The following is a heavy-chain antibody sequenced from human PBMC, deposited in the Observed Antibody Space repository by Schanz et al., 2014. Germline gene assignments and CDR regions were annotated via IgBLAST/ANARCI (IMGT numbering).Heavy chain of an antibody. V-gene: IGHV3-23*04. CDR1: GFAFSSYG. J-gene: IGHJ4*02. CDR3: VSQTGSPNY. D-gene: IGHD6-13*01. Sequence: EVKMVESGGGLVKPGGSLRLSCLASGFAFSSYGMNWLRQAPGKGLEWVSVIGVDGTTTYYADSVKGRFTISRDNSKNTLYLQMNSLRAEDTAVYYCVSQTGSPNYWGQGTLVTVSS. CDR2: IGVDGTTT.